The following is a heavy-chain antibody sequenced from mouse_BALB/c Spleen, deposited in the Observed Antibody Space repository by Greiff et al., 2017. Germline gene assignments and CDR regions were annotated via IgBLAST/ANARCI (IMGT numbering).Heavy chain of an antibody. CDR1: GFTFSSYG. J-gene: IGHJ3*01. CDR2: ISSGGSYT. CDR3: ARLAGTNWFAY. Sequence: EVMLVESGGDLVKPGGSLKLSCAASGFTFSSYGMSWVRQTPDKRLEWFATISSGGSYTYYPDSVKGRFTISRDNAKNTLYLQMSSLKSEDTAMYYFARLAGTNWFAYWGQGTLVTVSA. D-gene: IGHD4-1*01. V-gene: IGHV5-6*01.